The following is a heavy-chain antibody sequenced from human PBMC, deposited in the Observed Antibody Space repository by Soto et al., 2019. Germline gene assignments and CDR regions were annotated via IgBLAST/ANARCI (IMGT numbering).Heavy chain of an antibody. D-gene: IGHD3-16*01. J-gene: IGHJ5*02. CDR2: IDASSTNI. Sequence: EVQLVESGGGLVKPGGSLRLSCAASGFSFSTYNMNWVRQAPGKGLEWVSSIDASSTNIYYADSVKGRFIISRDNGKSSLYLQMDSLRAEDTALYYCVRQQYDFLVDPWGQGTLVTVSS. CDR1: GFSFSTYN. CDR3: VRQQYDFLVDP. V-gene: IGHV3-21*01.